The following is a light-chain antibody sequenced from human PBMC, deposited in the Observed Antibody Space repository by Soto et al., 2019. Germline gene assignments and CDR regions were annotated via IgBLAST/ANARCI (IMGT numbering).Light chain of an antibody. V-gene: IGLV2-8*01. CDR2: EVS. Sequence: QLVLTQPPSASGTPGQSVTIPCTGTSSDVGDYNYVSWYQQHPGKAPKLMIYEVSRRPSGVPDRFSGSKSGNTASLTVSGLQAEDEADYYCSSNAGSHNLVFGGGTKLTVL. CDR1: SSDVGDYNY. CDR3: SSNAGSHNLV. J-gene: IGLJ2*01.